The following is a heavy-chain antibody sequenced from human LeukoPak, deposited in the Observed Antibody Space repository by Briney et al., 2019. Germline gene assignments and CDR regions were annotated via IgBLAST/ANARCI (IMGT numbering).Heavy chain of an antibody. CDR3: ARGDDVGFDF. CDR2: ISSTTVYI. Sequence: GGSLRLSCAASGFTFSSYTMNWVRQAPGKGLEWVSSISSTTVYIFYAASVKGRFTISRDNAKNSLFLHMNSLRAEDAAIYYCARGDDVGFDFWGQETLVTVSS. J-gene: IGHJ4*02. V-gene: IGHV3-21*01. CDR1: GFTFSSYT. D-gene: IGHD1-1*01.